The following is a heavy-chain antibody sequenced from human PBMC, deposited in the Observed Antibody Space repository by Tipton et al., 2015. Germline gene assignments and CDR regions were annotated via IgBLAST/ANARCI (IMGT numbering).Heavy chain of an antibody. J-gene: IGHJ6*02. CDR3: ARGLKAYYYDSSSYPDV. V-gene: IGHV4-31*03. CDR2: IYYSGST. CDR1: GGSISSGGYY. D-gene: IGHD3-22*01. Sequence: TLSLTCTVSGGSISSGGYYWGWIRQHPGKGLEWIGYIYYSGSTYYNPSLRSRTTISADASKNHFSLRLSSVTAADTAVYYCARGLKAYYYDSSSYPDVWGQGTTVTVSS.